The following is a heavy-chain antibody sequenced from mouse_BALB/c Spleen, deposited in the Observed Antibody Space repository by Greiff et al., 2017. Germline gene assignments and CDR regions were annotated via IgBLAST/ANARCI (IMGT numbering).Heavy chain of an antibody. CDR2: INSNGGST. CDR1: GFTFSSYG. CDR3: AREGSGYAMDY. V-gene: IGHV5-6-3*01. Sequence: EVQVVESGGGLVQPGGSLKLSCAASGFTFSSYGMSWVRQTPDKRLELVATINSNGGSTYYPDSVKGRFTISRDNAKNTLYLQMSSLKSEDTAMYYRAREGSGYAMDYWGKGTSVTVSS. J-gene: IGHJ4*01. D-gene: IGHD3-1*01.